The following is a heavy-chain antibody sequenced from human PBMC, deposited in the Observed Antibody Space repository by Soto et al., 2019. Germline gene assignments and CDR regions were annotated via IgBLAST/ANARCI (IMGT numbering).Heavy chain of an antibody. CDR3: TAETYCGGGSCPEY. J-gene: IGHJ4*02. Sequence: EVQLVESGGGLVEPGGSLRLTCAVSGAPFSGHWMSWVRQAPRKGLEWVARIKSKKDGGTIEYAAPVKGRLTISRDDARNTLYLQMNSLKTEDTAIYYCTAETYCGGGSCPEYWGQGTLVTVSS. D-gene: IGHD2-15*01. CDR1: GAPFSGHW. CDR2: IKSKKDGGTI. V-gene: IGHV3-15*01.